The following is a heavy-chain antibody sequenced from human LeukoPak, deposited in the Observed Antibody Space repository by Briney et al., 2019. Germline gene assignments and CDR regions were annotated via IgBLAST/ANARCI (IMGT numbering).Heavy chain of an antibody. CDR2: ISSSSSYI. CDR3: ARDYYDSSGYYRFDY. D-gene: IGHD3-22*01. CDR1: GFTFSSYS. J-gene: IGHJ4*02. Sequence: PGGSLRLSCAASGFTFSSYSMNWVRQAPGKGLEWVSSISSSSSYIYYADSVKGRFTVSRDNAKNSLYLQMNSLRAEDTAVYYCARDYYDSSGYYRFDYWGQGTLVTVSS. V-gene: IGHV3-21*01.